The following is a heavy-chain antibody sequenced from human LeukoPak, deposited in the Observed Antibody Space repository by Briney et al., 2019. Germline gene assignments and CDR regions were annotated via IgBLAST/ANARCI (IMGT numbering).Heavy chain of an antibody. CDR1: GGSFSGYY. V-gene: IGHV4-34*01. D-gene: IGHD3-3*01. Sequence: PSETLSLTCAVYGGSFSGYYWSWIRQPPGKGLEWVGEINHSGSTNYNPSLKSRVTISVDTSKNQFSLKLSSVTAADTAVYYCARGQGSYDFWSYPRGMDVWGQGTTVTVSS. CDR3: ARGQGSYDFWSYPRGMDV. J-gene: IGHJ6*02. CDR2: INHSGST.